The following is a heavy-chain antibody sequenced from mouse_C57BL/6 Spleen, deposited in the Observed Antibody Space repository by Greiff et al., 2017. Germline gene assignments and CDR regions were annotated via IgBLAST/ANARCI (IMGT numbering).Heavy chain of an antibody. J-gene: IGHJ3*01. V-gene: IGHV1-64*01. Sequence: QVQLKQPGAELVKPGASVKLSCKASGYTFTSYWMHWVKQRPGQGLEWIGMIHPNSGSTNYNEKFKSKATLTVDKSSSTAYMQLSSLTSEDSAVYYCARRGLGDGSSLFAYWGQGTLVTVSA. CDR3: ARRGLGDGSSLFAY. CDR2: IHPNSGST. D-gene: IGHD1-1*01. CDR1: GYTFTSYW.